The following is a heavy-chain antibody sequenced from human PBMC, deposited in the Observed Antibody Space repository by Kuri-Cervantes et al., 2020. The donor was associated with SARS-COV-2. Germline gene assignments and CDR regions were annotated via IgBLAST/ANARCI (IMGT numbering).Heavy chain of an antibody. Sequence: SVKVSCKASGGTFSSYTISWVRQAPGQGLGWMGGIIPIFGTANYAQKFQGRVTITADESTSTAYMELSSLRSEDTAVYYCARHAPVAGVAAAGDSWFDPWGQGTLVTVSS. CDR1: GGTFSSYT. CDR2: IIPIFGTA. J-gene: IGHJ5*02. CDR3: ARHAPVAGVAAAGDSWFDP. V-gene: IGHV1-69*13. D-gene: IGHD6-13*01.